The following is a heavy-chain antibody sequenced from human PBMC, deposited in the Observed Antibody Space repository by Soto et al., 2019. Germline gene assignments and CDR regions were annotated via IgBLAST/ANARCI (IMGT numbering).Heavy chain of an antibody. CDR1: GFTFSSYS. CDR3: ASLAGDLMVRGISSYYFDY. D-gene: IGHD3-10*01. Sequence: EVQLVESGGGLVKPGGSLRLSCAASGFTFSSYSMNWVRQAPGKGLEWVSSISSSSSYIYYADSVKGRFTISRDNAKNSLYLQMTSLRAEDTAVYYCASLAGDLMVRGISSYYFDYWGQGTLVTVSS. V-gene: IGHV3-21*01. J-gene: IGHJ4*02. CDR2: ISSSSSYI.